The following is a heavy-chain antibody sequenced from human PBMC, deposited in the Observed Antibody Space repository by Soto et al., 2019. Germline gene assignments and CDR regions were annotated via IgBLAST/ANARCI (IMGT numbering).Heavy chain of an antibody. Sequence: LSLTCAVCGGSFSGYYWSWIRQPPGKGLEWIGEINHSGSTNYNPSLKSRVTISVDTSKNQFSLKLSSVTAADTAVYYCARGRRYSSSWPRSYYFDYWGQGTLVTVSS. CDR1: GGSFSGYY. D-gene: IGHD6-13*01. J-gene: IGHJ4*02. CDR2: INHSGST. V-gene: IGHV4-34*01. CDR3: ARGRRYSSSWPRSYYFDY.